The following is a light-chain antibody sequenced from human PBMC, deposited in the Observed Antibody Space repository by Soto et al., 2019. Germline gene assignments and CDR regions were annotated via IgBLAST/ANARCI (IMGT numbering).Light chain of an antibody. CDR3: QQYNSYST. Sequence: DTQMTQSPSTVSAPVGDRVTITCRASQSISSWLAWYQQKPGKAPKLLIYKASSLESGVPSRFSGSGSGTEFTLTISSLQPDDFATYYCQQYNSYSTFGQGTNVDI. J-gene: IGKJ1*01. CDR1: QSISSW. V-gene: IGKV1-5*03. CDR2: KAS.